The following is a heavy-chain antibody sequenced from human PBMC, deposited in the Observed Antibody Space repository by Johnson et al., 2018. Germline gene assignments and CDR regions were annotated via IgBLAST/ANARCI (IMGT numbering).Heavy chain of an antibody. CDR2: IKSSNDGGTT. Sequence: VQLVESGGGLVKPGGSLRLSCAASGFTFTNAWMSWVRQAPGKGPEWVGRIKSSNDGGTTDYAAPVKGRFTTPRDDSKHTLYLQMNSLKTEDPAVYYCTTRGVVPAAMRPNAFDIWGQGTMVTVSS. J-gene: IGHJ3*02. D-gene: IGHD2-2*01. V-gene: IGHV3-15*01. CDR1: GFTFTNAW. CDR3: TTRGVVPAAMRPNAFDI.